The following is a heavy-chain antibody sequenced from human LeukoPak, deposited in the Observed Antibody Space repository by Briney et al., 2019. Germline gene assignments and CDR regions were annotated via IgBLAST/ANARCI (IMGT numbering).Heavy chain of an antibody. J-gene: IGHJ4*02. CDR2: MYWNDDK. D-gene: IGHD6-13*01. CDR3: ARWSQPLELFDY. CDR1: GFSLTTSGVG. V-gene: IGHV2-5*01. Sequence: SGPTLLHPTQTLTLTCTFSGFSLTTSGVGVGWIRQPPGKALEWLALMYWNDDKRYSPSLKSRLTITKDTSKNQVVLTMTNMDPVDTATYFCARWSQPLELFDYLGQGTLVTVSS.